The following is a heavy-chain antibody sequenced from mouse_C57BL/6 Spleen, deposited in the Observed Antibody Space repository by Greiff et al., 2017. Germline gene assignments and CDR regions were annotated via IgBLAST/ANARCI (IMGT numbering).Heavy chain of an antibody. CDR2: ISSGSSTI. J-gene: IGHJ4*01. CDR1: GFTFSDYG. V-gene: IGHV5-17*01. D-gene: IGHD1-1*01. Sequence: EVHLVESGGGLVKPGGSLKLSCAASGFTFSDYGMHWVRQAPEKGLEWVAYISSGSSTIYYADTVKGRFTISRDNAKNVLFLQMTSLRSEDTAMYYCARDYYGSSYAMDYWGQGTSVTVSS. CDR3: ARDYYGSSYAMDY.